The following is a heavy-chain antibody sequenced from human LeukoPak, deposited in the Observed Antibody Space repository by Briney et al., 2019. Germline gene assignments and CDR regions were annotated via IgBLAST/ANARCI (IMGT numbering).Heavy chain of an antibody. Sequence: SETLSLTRTVSGGSISRYYWSWIRQPPGKGLEWIGYIYYSGSTNYNPSLKSRVTISVDTSKNQFSLKLSSVTAADTAVYYCARGYAVPAAFIDYWGQGTLVTVSS. CDR2: IYYSGST. J-gene: IGHJ4*02. CDR3: ARGYAVPAAFIDY. CDR1: GGSISRYY. V-gene: IGHV4-59*01. D-gene: IGHD2-2*01.